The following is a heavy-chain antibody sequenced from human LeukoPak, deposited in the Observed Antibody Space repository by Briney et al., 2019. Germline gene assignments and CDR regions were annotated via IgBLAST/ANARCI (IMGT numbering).Heavy chain of an antibody. Sequence: SETLSLTCTVSGGSISSYYWSWIRRPPGKGLEWIGYIYYSGSTNYNPSLKSRVTISVDTSKNQFSLKLSSVTAADTAVYYCARVRRRNYDSSGWAYYYYYMDVWGKGTTVTVSS. V-gene: IGHV4-59*01. J-gene: IGHJ6*03. CDR3: ARVRRRNYDSSGWAYYYYYMDV. CDR1: GGSISSYY. D-gene: IGHD3-22*01. CDR2: IYYSGST.